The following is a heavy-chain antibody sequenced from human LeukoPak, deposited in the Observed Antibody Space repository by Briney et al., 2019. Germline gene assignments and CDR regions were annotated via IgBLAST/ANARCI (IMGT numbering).Heavy chain of an antibody. CDR1: VFTFRRYS. V-gene: IGHV3-21*01. Sequence: GVSLRLSCAASVFTFRRYSMNWVRQAPGKGLVWVASISSTSTFIYSADSVKGRFTISRDTAKNSLFLQMNSLRAEDTAIYYCARDYFDSSDYPKTYYYYYMDVWGKGTTVTVSS. CDR3: ARDYFDSSDYPKTYYYYYMDV. CDR2: ISSTSTFI. D-gene: IGHD3-22*01. J-gene: IGHJ6*03.